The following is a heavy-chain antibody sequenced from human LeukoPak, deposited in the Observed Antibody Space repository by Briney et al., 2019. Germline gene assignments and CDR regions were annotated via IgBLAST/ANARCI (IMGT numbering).Heavy chain of an antibody. CDR3: VFFQAEDGIRDFDL. Sequence: SETLSLTCTVSNGCISNCSCFWGWLRQSPGKGLEWIGRIYYSGSTYYNPSLKSRLPISVDTSKNQFSLKLSSVSAADTAVYYCVFFQAEDGIRDFDLWGQGTLVTVSS. CDR2: IYYSGST. CDR1: NGCISNCSCF. V-gene: IGHV4-39*01. J-gene: IGHJ4*02. D-gene: IGHD2-21*01.